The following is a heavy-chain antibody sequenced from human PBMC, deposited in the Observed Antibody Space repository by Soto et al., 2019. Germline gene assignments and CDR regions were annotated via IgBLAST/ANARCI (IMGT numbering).Heavy chain of an antibody. CDR1: GGSISSGDYY. CDR3: ARGITMVRGATPGWFDP. V-gene: IGHV4-30-4*01. J-gene: IGHJ5*02. D-gene: IGHD3-10*01. Sequence: QVQLQESGPGLVKPSQTLSLTCTVSGGSISSGDYYWSWIRQPPGKGLEWIGYIYYSGSTYYNPSLKSRVPISVDTSKNQFSLKLSSVTAADTAVYYCARGITMVRGATPGWFDPWGQGTLVTVSS. CDR2: IYYSGST.